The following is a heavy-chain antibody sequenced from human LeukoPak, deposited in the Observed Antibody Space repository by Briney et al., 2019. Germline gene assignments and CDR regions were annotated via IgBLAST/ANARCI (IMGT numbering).Heavy chain of an antibody. CDR2: ISGSGGST. V-gene: IGHV3-23*01. CDR3: AKPLGYCSSSSCFQYYYYGMDV. D-gene: IGHD2-2*01. J-gene: IGHJ6*04. Sequence: GGSLRLSCAASGFTFSSYAMSWVRQAPGKGLEWVSAISGSGGSTYYADSVRGRFTISRDNYMNTLYLQMNSLRAEDTAVYYCAKPLGYCSSSSCFQYYYYGMDVWGKGTTVTVSS. CDR1: GFTFSSYA.